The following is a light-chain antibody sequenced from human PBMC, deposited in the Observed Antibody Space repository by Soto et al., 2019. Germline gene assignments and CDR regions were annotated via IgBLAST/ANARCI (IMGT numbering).Light chain of an antibody. CDR2: DAS. J-gene: IGKJ1*01. V-gene: IGKV1-33*01. Sequence: DIQMTQSPSSLSASVGDRVTITCQASQDISNYLNWYQQKPGKAPKLLIYDASNLETGVPSRFSGSGSGTDFTLTISSLQPEDFATYYCQQANSFPHTFGQGTKV. CDR1: QDISNY. CDR3: QQANSFPHT.